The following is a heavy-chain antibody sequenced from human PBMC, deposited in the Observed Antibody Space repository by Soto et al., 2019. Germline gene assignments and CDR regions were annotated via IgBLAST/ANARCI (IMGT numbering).Heavy chain of an antibody. CDR1: GGSFSGYY. J-gene: IGHJ5*02. CDR3: ARGHYGDYGIDP. D-gene: IGHD4-17*01. Sequence: QVQLQQWGAGLLKPSETLSLTCAVYGGSFSGYYWSWIRQPPGKGLEWIGEINHSGSTNYNPSLKSRVTLSVDTSKNQFSLKLSSVTAADTAVYYCARGHYGDYGIDPWGQGTLVTVSS. CDR2: INHSGST. V-gene: IGHV4-34*01.